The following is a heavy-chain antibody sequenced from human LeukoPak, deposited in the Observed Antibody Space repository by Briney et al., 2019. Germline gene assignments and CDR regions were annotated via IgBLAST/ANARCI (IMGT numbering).Heavy chain of an antibody. D-gene: IGHD6-6*01. Sequence: ASVKVSCKVSGYTLTELSMHWVRQAPGQGLEWMGWISAYNGNTNYAQKLQGRVTMTTDTSTSTAYMELRSLRSDDTAVYYCAREFSSSSGGDYWGQGTLVTVSS. V-gene: IGHV1-18*01. CDR3: AREFSSSSGGDY. CDR2: ISAYNGNT. CDR1: GYTLTELS. J-gene: IGHJ4*02.